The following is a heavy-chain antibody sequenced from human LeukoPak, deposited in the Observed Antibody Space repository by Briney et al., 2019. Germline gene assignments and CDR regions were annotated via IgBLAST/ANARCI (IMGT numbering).Heavy chain of an antibody. V-gene: IGHV3-53*01. CDR2: IYNNGNT. J-gene: IGHJ4*02. D-gene: IGHD4-17*01. Sequence: HPGGSLRLSCAASGFTFNKYAMHWVRQAPGKGLEWVSVIYNNGNTHYADSVKGRFTISRDNSKNTLYLQMNSLRAKDTAVYYCARVGGDQVGYWGQGTLVTVSS. CDR1: GFTFNKYA. CDR3: ARVGGDQVGY.